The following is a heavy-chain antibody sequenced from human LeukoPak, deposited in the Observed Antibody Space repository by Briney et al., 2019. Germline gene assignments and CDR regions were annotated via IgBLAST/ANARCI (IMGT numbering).Heavy chain of an antibody. Sequence: GGSLRLSCAASGFSFSSYWMHWVRQAPGKGPVWVSRIGSDGSRREYADSVKGRFTISRDNAENTLYLQMNSLRAEDTAVYYCARTDGSGTYWAHWGQGTLVTVSS. CDR1: GFSFSSYW. CDR3: ARTDGSGTYWAH. CDR2: IGSDGSRR. J-gene: IGHJ4*02. V-gene: IGHV3-74*01. D-gene: IGHD3-10*01.